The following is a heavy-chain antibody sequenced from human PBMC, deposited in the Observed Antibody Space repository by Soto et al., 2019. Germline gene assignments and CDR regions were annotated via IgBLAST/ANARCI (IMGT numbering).Heavy chain of an antibody. V-gene: IGHV4-59*01. CDR2: IYYGGST. D-gene: IGHD5-18*01. Sequence: SETLSLTCTVSGGSISSYYWSWIRQPPGKGLEWIGYIYYGGSTNYNPSLKSRVTISVDTSKNQFSLKLSSVTAADTAVYYCASSYSYGYVGPDYYYYGMDVWGQGTTVTV. CDR1: GGSISSYY. CDR3: ASSYSYGYVGPDYYYYGMDV. J-gene: IGHJ6*02.